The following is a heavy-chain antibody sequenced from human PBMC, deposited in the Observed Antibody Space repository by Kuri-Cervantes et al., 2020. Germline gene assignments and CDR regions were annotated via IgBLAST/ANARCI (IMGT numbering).Heavy chain of an antibody. V-gene: IGHV3-21*06. CDR1: GFTFSSYA. J-gene: IGHJ4*02. Sequence: GESLKISCAASGFTFSSYAMHWVRQAPGKGLEWVSSISSSSGYIYYADSVKGRFTISRDNAKNSLYLQMNSLRAEDTAVYYCARVMIMFGGVIDSFDYWGQGTLVTVSS. CDR3: ARVMIMFGGVIDSFDY. D-gene: IGHD3-16*02. CDR2: ISSSSGYI.